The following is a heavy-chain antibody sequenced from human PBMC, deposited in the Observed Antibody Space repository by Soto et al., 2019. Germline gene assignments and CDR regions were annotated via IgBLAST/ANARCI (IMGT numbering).Heavy chain of an antibody. CDR3: ASLRIYCSSTSCYRWLDP. J-gene: IGHJ5*02. CDR1: GYTFTSYG. CDR2: ISAYNGNT. D-gene: IGHD2-2*01. V-gene: IGHV1-18*01. Sequence: QVQLVQSGAEVKKPGASVKVSCKASGYTFTSYGISWGRQAPGQGLEWMGWISAYNGNTNYAQKLQGRVTMTTDTSTSTAYMELRSLRSDDTAVYYCASLRIYCSSTSCYRWLDPWGQGTLVTVSS.